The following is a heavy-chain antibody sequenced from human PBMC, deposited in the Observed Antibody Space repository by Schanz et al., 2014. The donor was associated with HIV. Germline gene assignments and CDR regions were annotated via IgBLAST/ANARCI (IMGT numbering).Heavy chain of an antibody. Sequence: EVQLAESGGGLVQPGRSLRLFCEASGFTFDDYDMHWVRQVPGKGLEWVSSISWNSGSRGYADSVKGRFTISRDNVKNSLYLQMSSLRAEDTAVYYCARDSGPGSYWGQGTLVTVSS. CDR1: GFTFDDYD. J-gene: IGHJ4*02. V-gene: IGHV3-9*01. CDR2: ISWNSGSR. D-gene: IGHD3-10*01. CDR3: ARDSGPGSY.